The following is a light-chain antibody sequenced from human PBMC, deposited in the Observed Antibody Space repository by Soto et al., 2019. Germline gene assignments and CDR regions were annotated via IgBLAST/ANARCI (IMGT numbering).Light chain of an antibody. CDR1: QSLNSL. Sequence: IHMTQSPSTLSSSVGDRVTMACRASQSLNSLLAWYQQKPGKAPKLLIYDASSLESGVPSRFSGSGSGTDFTLTISSLQPEDFATYYCQQSYSTPLTFGGGTKVDIK. J-gene: IGKJ4*01. V-gene: IGKV1-5*01. CDR3: QQSYSTPLT. CDR2: DAS.